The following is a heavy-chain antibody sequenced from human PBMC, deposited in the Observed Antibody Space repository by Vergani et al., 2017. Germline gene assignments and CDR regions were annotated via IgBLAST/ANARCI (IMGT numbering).Heavy chain of an antibody. V-gene: IGHV3-33*01. CDR3: VREGSYCGSTTCRNPSYVYYYHMDV. CDR2: IYYDGSKK. J-gene: IGHJ6*03. Sequence: QVQLVESGGGLVQPGRSLRLSCTSSGFTFSTYAMHWVRQAPGKGLEWVAIIYYDGSKKYYADSVKGRFTISRDNSRNTLDLLMSSLRAEDTAIYYCVREGSYCGSTTCRNPSYVYYYHMDVWGEXP. CDR1: GFTFSTYA. D-gene: IGHD2-21*01.